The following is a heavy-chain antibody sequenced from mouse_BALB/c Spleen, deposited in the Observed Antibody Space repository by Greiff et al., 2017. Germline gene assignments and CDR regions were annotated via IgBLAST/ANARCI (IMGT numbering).Heavy chain of an antibody. CDR2: IRNKANGYKT. CDR3: ASPHYEGSNCWFAY. CDR1: GFTFTDYY. D-gene: IGHD1-1*01. J-gene: IGHJ3*01. V-gene: IGHV7-3*02. Sequence: EVQLVESGGGLVQPGGSLRLSCATSGFTFTDYYMSWVRQPPGKALEWLGFIRNKANGYKTEYSVSVKGRFTISRDNSQSILYLQMNTLRAEDGATYYYASPHYEGSNCWFAYWGQGTLGTVSA.